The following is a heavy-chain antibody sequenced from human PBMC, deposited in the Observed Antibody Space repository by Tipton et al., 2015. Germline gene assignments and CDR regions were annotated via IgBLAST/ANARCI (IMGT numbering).Heavy chain of an antibody. CDR1: GYSFSNYW. CDR2: IYPGDSHT. V-gene: IGHV5-51*01. Sequence: VQLVQSGAEVKKPGESLKISCKGSGYSFSNYWIGWVRQMPGKGLEWMGIIYPGDSHTRYNPSFQGQVTISADKSISTAYLHWSSLKASDTAMYYCARHVSFYYDTHGSDALDIWAQGTMVTVSS. CDR3: ARHVSFYYDTHGSDALDI. D-gene: IGHD3-22*01. J-gene: IGHJ3*02.